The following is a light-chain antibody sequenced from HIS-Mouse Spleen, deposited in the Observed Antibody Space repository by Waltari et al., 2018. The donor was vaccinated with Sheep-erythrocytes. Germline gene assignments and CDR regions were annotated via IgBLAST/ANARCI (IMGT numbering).Light chain of an antibody. CDR1: SRDGGGSNY. J-gene: IGLJ3*02. CDR3: CSYAGSYTFWV. CDR2: DVS. Sequence: QSALTQPRSVSGSPGQSVTISCTGTSRDGGGSNYVSWYQQHPGKAPKLMIYDVSKRPSGVPDRFSGSKSGNTASLTISGLQAEDEADYYCCSYAGSYTFWVFGGGTKLTVL. V-gene: IGLV2-11*01.